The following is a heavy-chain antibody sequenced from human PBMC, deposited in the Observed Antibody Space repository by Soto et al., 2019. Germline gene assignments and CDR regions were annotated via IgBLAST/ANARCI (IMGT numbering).Heavy chain of an antibody. J-gene: IGHJ6*02. V-gene: IGHV1-18*01. CDR2: ISAYNGNT. D-gene: IGHD2-2*01. CDR1: GYTFTSYG. CDR3: ARDSYCISTSCYEQDYYYYGMDV. Sequence: QVQLVQSGAEVKKPGASVKVSCKASGYTFTSYGISWVRQAPGQGLEWMGWISAYNGNTNYAQKLQGRVTMTTDTSTSTAYMGLRSLRSDDTAVYYCARDSYCISTSCYEQDYYYYGMDVWGQGTTVTVSS.